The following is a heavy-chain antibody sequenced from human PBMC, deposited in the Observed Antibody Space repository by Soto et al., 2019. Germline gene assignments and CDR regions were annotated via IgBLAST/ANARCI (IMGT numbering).Heavy chain of an antibody. CDR3: ARDGYSSSIQTVDYYGMEV. D-gene: IGHD6-13*01. V-gene: IGHV3-48*02. J-gene: IGHJ6*01. CDR1: GFTFSSYS. CDR2: ISSSSSTI. Sequence: PVGSLRLSCAASGFTFSSYSMNWVRQAPGKGLEWVSYISSSSSTIYYADSVKGRFTISRDNAKNSLYLQMNSLRDEDTAVYYCARDGYSSSIQTVDYYGMEVWGQGTTVSVSS.